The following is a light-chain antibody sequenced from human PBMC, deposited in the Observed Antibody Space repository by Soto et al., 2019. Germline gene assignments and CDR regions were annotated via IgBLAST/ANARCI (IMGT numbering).Light chain of an antibody. CDR1: QSVSSN. V-gene: IGKV3-15*01. Sequence: EIVMTQSPATLSVSPGERATLSCRASQSVSSNLAWYQQKPGQAPRLLIYGASTRATGIPARFSGSESGTESTHTISSRQAEDFAVYYYQQYNNWPPLTFGGGTKVEIK. J-gene: IGKJ4*01. CDR3: QQYNNWPPLT. CDR2: GAS.